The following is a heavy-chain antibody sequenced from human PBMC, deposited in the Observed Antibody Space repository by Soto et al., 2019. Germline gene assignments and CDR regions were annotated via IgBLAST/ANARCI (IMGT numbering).Heavy chain of an antibody. CDR2: IYYSGST. V-gene: IGHV4-59*08. CDR1: GGSISSYY. J-gene: IGHJ4*02. Sequence: SETLSLTCTVSGGSISSYYWSWIRQPQGKGLKWIGYIYYSGSTIYNPSLKSRVTISVDTSKNQFSLKLNSMTAADTVVYYCARHNYGSGSTYFDYWGQGTLVTVSS. D-gene: IGHD3-10*01. CDR3: ARHNYGSGSTYFDY.